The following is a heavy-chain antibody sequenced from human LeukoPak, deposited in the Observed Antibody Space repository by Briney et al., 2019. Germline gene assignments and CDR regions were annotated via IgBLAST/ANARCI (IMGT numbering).Heavy chain of an antibody. J-gene: IGHJ4*02. D-gene: IGHD6-19*01. Sequence: GGSLRLSCAASGFTFSSYGMHWVRQAPGKGLEWVAFIRYDGSNKYYADSVKGRFTISRDNSKNTLYLQMNSLRAEDTAVYYCAKDRFQWLVRSYFDYWGQGAPVTVSS. CDR1: GFTFSSYG. V-gene: IGHV3-30*02. CDR2: IRYDGSNK. CDR3: AKDRFQWLVRSYFDY.